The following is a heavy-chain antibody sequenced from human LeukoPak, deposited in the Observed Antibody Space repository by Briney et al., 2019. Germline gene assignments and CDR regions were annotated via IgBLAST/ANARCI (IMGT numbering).Heavy chain of an antibody. Sequence: GGSLRLSCAASGFTFSSYSMNWVRQAPGKGLEWVSSISSSSSYIYYADSVKGRFTISRGNSKNTLYLQMNSLRAEDTAVYYCAKDPLTTVTNFYFDYWGQGTLVTVSS. V-gene: IGHV3-21*01. D-gene: IGHD4-11*01. CDR2: ISSSSSYI. CDR3: AKDPLTTVTNFYFDY. J-gene: IGHJ4*02. CDR1: GFTFSSYS.